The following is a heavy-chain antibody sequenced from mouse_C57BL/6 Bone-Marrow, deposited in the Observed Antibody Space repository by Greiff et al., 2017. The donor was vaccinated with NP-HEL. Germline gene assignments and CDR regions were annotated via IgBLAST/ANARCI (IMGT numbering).Heavy chain of an antibody. CDR2: IWSDGST. CDR1: GFSLTSYG. J-gene: IGHJ4*01. D-gene: IGHD4-1*01. V-gene: IGHV2-6-1*01. CDR3: ARQGDWDLYYYAMDY. Sequence: QVQLKESGPGLVAPSQSLSITCTVSGFSLTSYGVHWVRQPPGKGLEWLVVIWSDGSTTYNSALKSRLSISKDNSKSQVFLKMNSLQTDDTAMYYCARQGDWDLYYYAMDYWGQGTSVTVSS.